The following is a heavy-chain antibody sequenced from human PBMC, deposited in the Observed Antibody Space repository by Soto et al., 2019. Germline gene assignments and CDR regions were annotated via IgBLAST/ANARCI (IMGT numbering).Heavy chain of an antibody. D-gene: IGHD3-9*01. CDR2: IYYSGST. Sequence: ADTLSLTCTVSGVSISSSSYYWGWLRQPPGQGLEWIGSIYYSGSTYYNPSLKSRVTISVDTSKNQFSLKLSSVTAADTAVYYCARPRGDYDILTGYYTGTSYGMDVWGQGTTVTSP. V-gene: IGHV4-39*01. CDR3: ARPRGDYDILTGYYTGTSYGMDV. CDR1: GVSISSSSYY. J-gene: IGHJ6*02.